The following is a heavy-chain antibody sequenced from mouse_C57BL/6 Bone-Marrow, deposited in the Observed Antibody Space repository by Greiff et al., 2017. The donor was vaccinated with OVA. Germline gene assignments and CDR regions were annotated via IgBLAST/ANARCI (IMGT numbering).Heavy chain of an antibody. V-gene: IGHV1-81*01. CDR2: IYPRSGNT. J-gene: IGHJ2*01. Sequence: VQLVESGAELARPGASVKLSCKASGYTFTSYGISWVKQRTGQGLEWIGEIYPRSGNTYYNEKFKGKATLTADKSSSTAYRELRSLTSEDSAVYFWASPYYYGSSGYWGQGTTLTVSS. CDR3: ASPYYYGSSGY. D-gene: IGHD1-1*01. CDR1: GYTFTSYG.